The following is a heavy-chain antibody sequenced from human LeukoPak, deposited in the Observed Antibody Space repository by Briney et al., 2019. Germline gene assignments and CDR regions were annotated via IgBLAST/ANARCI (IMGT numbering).Heavy chain of an antibody. CDR3: ARTGGLTGFDY. CDR1: GGSFSGYY. V-gene: IGHV4-59*10. J-gene: IGHJ4*02. D-gene: IGHD3-16*01. Sequence: SETLSLTCAVYGGSFSGYYWSWIRQPAGKGLEWIGRIYTSGSTNYNPSLKSRVTMSVDTSKNQFSLKLSSVTAADTAVYYCARTGGLTGFDYWGQGTLVTVSS. CDR2: IYTSGST.